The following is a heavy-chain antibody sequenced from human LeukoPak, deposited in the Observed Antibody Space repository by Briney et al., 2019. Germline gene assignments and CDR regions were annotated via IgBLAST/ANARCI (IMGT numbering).Heavy chain of an antibody. CDR1: GFTFSDHY. CDR2: SRNKANSYTT. D-gene: IGHD3-16*01. J-gene: IGHJ4*02. Sequence: GGSLRLSXAASGFTFSDHYMDWVRQAPGKGLEWVGRSRNKANSYTTEYAASVKGRFTISRDDSKNSVYLQMNSLKTEDTAVYYCGRGGSRPFGYWGQGTVVTVSS. CDR3: GRGGSRPFGY. V-gene: IGHV3-72*01.